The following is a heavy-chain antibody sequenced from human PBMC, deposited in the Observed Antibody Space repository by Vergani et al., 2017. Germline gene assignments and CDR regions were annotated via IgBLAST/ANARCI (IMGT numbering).Heavy chain of an antibody. D-gene: IGHD6-6*01. J-gene: IGHJ4*02. Sequence: EVQLVESGGGLVQPGRSLRLSCTASGFTFQAFAFHWVRQVSGRGLEWVSAISGSGGSTYYADSVKGRFTISRDNSKNTLYLQMNSLRAEDTAVYYCATYEYSSFFDYWGQGTLVTVSS. CDR3: ATYEYSSFFDY. CDR1: GFTFQAFA. V-gene: IGHV3-23*04. CDR2: ISGSGGST.